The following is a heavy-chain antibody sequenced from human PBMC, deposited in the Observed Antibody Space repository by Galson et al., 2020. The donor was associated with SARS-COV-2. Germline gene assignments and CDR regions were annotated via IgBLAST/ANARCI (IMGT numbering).Heavy chain of an antibody. D-gene: IGHD4-17*01. J-gene: IGHJ3*02. CDR1: GTSISSGSYS. Sequence: SETLSLTCAVSGTSISSGSYSWNWIRQPPGRGLECIAYISHSGTTYYNPSLKSRVTISGDRAKNQFSLRLSSVTAADTAVYYCARLHYGEYAPEAFDIWGPGTRVTV. CDR3: ARLHYGEYAPEAFDI. V-gene: IGHV4-30-2*01. CDR2: ISHSGTT.